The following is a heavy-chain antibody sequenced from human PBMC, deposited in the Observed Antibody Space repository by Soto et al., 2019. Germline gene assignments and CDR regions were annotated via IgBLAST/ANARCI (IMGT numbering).Heavy chain of an antibody. J-gene: IGHJ4*02. D-gene: IGHD1-1*01. CDR1: VGSFSGYY. Sequence: PSETPSLTCAFYVGSFSGYYWSWIRQPPGKGLEWIGEINHSGSNNYNPSLKSRVTISVDTSKNQFSLKLSSVTAADTAVYYCASIFVEHKYWGQGTMVLVS. V-gene: IGHV4-34*01. CDR3: ASIFVEHKY. CDR2: INHSGSN.